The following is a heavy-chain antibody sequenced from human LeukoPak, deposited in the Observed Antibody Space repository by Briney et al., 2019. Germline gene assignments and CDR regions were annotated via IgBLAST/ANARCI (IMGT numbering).Heavy chain of an antibody. CDR2: ISGSGGST. J-gene: IGHJ4*02. D-gene: IGHD3-10*01. CDR3: AKDRGVQDAILALDY. V-gene: IGHV3-23*01. CDR1: GFTFSSYA. Sequence: GGSLRLSCAASGFTFSSYAMSWVRQAPGKGLEWVSAISGSGGSTYYADSVKGRFTISGDNSRNTLYLQMNSLRAEDTAVYYCAKDRGVQDAILALDYWGQGTLVTVSS.